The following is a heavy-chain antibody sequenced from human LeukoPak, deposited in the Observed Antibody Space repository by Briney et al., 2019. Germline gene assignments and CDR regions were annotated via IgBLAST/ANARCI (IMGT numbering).Heavy chain of an antibody. Sequence: ASVMVSCKASGYTFTDYYMHWVRQAPGQGLEWMGWINPNSGGTNYAQKFQGRVTMTRDTSISTAYMELSRLRSDDTAVYYCARVDSYYDSSGPSRYWGQGTLVTVSS. CDR2: INPNSGGT. D-gene: IGHD3-22*01. CDR3: ARVDSYYDSSGPSRY. V-gene: IGHV1-2*02. J-gene: IGHJ4*02. CDR1: GYTFTDYY.